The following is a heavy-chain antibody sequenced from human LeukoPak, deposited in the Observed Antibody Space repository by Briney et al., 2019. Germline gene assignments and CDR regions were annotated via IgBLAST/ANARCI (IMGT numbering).Heavy chain of an antibody. V-gene: IGHV3-20*04. CDR2: INWNGGST. D-gene: IGHD3-22*01. Sequence: GGSLRLSCAASGLTFSSYRMSWVRQAPGKGLEWVSGINWNGGSTGYADSVKGRFTISRDNAKNSLYLQMNSLRAEDTALYYCARGAGDYYDSSGYYYFDYWGQGTLVTVSS. J-gene: IGHJ4*02. CDR1: GLTFSSYR. CDR3: ARGAGDYYDSSGYYYFDY.